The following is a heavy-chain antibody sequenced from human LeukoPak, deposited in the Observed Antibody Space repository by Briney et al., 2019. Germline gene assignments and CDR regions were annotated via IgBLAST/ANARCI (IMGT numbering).Heavy chain of an antibody. J-gene: IGHJ4*02. CDR3: AKDLGWYFDY. CDR2: ISYDGSNE. V-gene: IGHV3-30*18. CDR1: GFTFSSYG. D-gene: IGHD6-19*01. Sequence: PGGSLRLSCAASGFTFSSYGMHWVRQAPGKGLEWVAVISYDGSNEYYADSVKGRFTISRDNSKNTLCLRMNSLRAEDTAVYYCAKDLGWYFDYWGQGILVTVSS.